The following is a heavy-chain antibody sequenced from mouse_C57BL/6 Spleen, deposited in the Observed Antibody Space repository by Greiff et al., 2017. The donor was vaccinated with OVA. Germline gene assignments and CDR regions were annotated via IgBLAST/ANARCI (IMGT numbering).Heavy chain of an antibody. CDR1: GYTFTSYW. CDR3: ARGDGYSSYWYFDV. J-gene: IGHJ1*03. V-gene: IGHV1-64*01. CDR2: IHPNSGST. D-gene: IGHD2-3*01. Sequence: QVQLQQPGAELVKPGASVKLSCKASGYTFTSYWMHWVKQRPGQGLEWIGMIHPNSGSTNYNEKFKSKATLTVDKSSSTAYMQLSSLTSEDSAVYYCARGDGYSSYWYFDVWGTWTTVTVSS.